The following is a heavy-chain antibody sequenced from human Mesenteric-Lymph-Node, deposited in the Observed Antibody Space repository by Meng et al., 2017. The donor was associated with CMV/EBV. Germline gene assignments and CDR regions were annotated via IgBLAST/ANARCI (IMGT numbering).Heavy chain of an antibody. CDR1: GFTFSSYA. J-gene: IGHJ6*02. V-gene: IGHV3-23*03. CDR2: IYSGDSRT. Sequence: GGSLRLSCAASGFTFSSYAMSWVRQAPGKGPEWVSVIYSGDSRTYYADSVKGRFTVSRDDSKNTLYLQMNSLRVEDTAVYYCARNGDGGWYDVWGQGTTVTVSS. D-gene: IGHD2-15*01. CDR3: ARNGDGGWYDV.